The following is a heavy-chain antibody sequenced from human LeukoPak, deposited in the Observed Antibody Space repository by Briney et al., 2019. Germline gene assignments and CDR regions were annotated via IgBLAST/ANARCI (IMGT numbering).Heavy chain of an antibody. J-gene: IGHJ4*02. D-gene: IGHD2-2*01. CDR2: VSGSGGAT. V-gene: IGHV3-23*01. CDR3: AKARRVCTSSRCGASEIDS. CDR1: GFTFSTYA. Sequence: PGGSLRLSCVTSGFTFSTYAMTWVRQAPGKGLHWVSGVSGSGGATYYADSVRGRFTISRDNSKNTLYLQMNSVRAEDTAMYYCAKARRVCTSSRCGASEIDSWGQGTLVTVSS.